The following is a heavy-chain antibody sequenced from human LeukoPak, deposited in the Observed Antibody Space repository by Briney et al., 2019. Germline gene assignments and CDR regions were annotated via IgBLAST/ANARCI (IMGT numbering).Heavy chain of an antibody. CDR2: INHSGGT. V-gene: IGHV4-34*01. CDR3: ARGVDYYGV. J-gene: IGHJ4*02. Sequence: SETLSLTCAVYGGSFSGYSWNWIRQPPVKGLEWIGEINHSGGTNYNPSLKSRVTISVDTSKEQFSLKPSSVTAADTAVYYCARGVDYYGVWGQGTLVTVSS. CDR1: GGSFSGYS. D-gene: IGHD3-10*01.